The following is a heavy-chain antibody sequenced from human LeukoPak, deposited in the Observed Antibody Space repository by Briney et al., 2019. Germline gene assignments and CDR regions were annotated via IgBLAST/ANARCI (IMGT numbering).Heavy chain of an antibody. J-gene: IGHJ4*02. V-gene: IGHV4-39*01. CDR1: GGSISSSSYY. CDR2: IYYSGST. CDR3: ARHRRITMVRGVYYFDY. Sequence: PSETLSLTCTVSGGSISSSSYYWGWIRQPPGKGLEWIGSIYYSGSTYYNPSLKSRVTISVDTSKNQFSLKLSSVTAADTAVYYCARHRRITMVRGVYYFDYWGQGTLVTVSS. D-gene: IGHD3-10*01.